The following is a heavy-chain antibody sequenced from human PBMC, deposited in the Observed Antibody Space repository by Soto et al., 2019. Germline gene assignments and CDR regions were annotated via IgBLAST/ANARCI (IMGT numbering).Heavy chain of an antibody. CDR2: VSYSDSS. D-gene: IGHD3-22*01. CDR3: AREGWDYDSSALRRTNYFDY. Sequence: QVQLQESGPGLVKPSETLSLTCTVSGGSMNNFYWCWIRQPPGHGLEWIGYVSYSDSSNYNPSLKSRVTISVDTSKHPSSLQLNSVAAADAAAYYCAREGWDYDSSALRRTNYFDYWGKVTLVTLSS. V-gene: IGHV4-59*01. CDR1: GGSMNNFY. J-gene: IGHJ4*02.